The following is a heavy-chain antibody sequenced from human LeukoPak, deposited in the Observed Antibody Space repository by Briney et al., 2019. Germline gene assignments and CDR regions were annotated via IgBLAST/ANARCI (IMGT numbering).Heavy chain of an antibody. CDR3: ARRIVAAAGIYYFDY. D-gene: IGHD6-13*01. Sequence: SETLSLTCTVSGGSISSYYWSWIRQPPGKGLEWIGYIYYSGSTNYNPSLKSRVTISVDTSKNQFSLKLSSVTAADTAVYYCARRIVAAAGIYYFDYWGQGTLVTVSS. CDR1: GGSISSYY. CDR2: IYYSGST. V-gene: IGHV4-59*01. J-gene: IGHJ4*02.